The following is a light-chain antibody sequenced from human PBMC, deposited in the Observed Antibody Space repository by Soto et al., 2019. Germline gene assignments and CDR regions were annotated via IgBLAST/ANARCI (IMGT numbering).Light chain of an antibody. CDR2: GAT. CDR3: EQFKVWPRT. J-gene: IGKJ1*01. CDR1: PAVDSL. Sequence: ELTQSPASLSASSGDSVTITCRATPAVDSLLAWYQQKPGTAPKLLIYGATTLQSGVPSRFSGSRSGTDYTLTIGSLQPEDCASYNCEQFKVWPRTFAQGTRV. V-gene: IGKV1-9*01.